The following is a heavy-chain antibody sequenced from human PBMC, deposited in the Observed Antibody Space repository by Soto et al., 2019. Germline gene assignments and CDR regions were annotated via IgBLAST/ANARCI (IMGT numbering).Heavy chain of an antibody. CDR3: AREPSVVAANPVFDY. V-gene: IGHV3-30-3*01. CDR2: ISYDGSNK. Sequence: QVQLVESGGGVVQPGRSLRLSCAASGFTFSSYAMHWVRQAPGKGLEWVAVISYDGSNKYYADSVKGRFTISRDNSKNTLYLQMNSLRAEDTAVYYCAREPSVVAANPVFDYWGQGTLVTVSS. D-gene: IGHD2-15*01. J-gene: IGHJ4*02. CDR1: GFTFSSYA.